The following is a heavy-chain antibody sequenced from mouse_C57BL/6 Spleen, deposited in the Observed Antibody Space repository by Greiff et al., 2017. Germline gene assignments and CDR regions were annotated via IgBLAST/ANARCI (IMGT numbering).Heavy chain of an antibody. CDR2: ISDGGSYT. CDR1: GFTFSSYA. Sequence: DVQLVESGGGLVKPGGSLKLSCAASGFTFSSYAMSWVRQTPEKRLEWVATISDGGSYTYYPDNVKGRFTISRDNAKNKLYLQMSHLKSEDTAMYYCARDAMDYWGQGTSVTVSS. V-gene: IGHV5-4*01. J-gene: IGHJ4*01. CDR3: ARDAMDY.